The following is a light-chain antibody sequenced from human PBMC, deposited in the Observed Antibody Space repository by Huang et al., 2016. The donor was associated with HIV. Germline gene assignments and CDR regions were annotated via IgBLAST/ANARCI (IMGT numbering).Light chain of an antibody. Sequence: DIQMTQSPSSLSASVGDRVTITCQARQDISRYLNWYQQKPGKAPKLLIYDASNLETGVPSRFSGGGSGTHFTFTISSLQSADIATYYCQQYDHVPLTFGGGTKVEIK. CDR3: QQYDHVPLT. CDR2: DAS. CDR1: QDISRY. J-gene: IGKJ4*01. V-gene: IGKV1-33*01.